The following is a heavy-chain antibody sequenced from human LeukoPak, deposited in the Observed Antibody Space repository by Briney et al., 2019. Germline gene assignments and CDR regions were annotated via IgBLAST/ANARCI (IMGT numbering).Heavy chain of an antibody. Sequence: GGSLRLSCQASGFTFYMYAMSWVRQAPGKGLEWVASMCGTAGCTFYPDSVKGRFTISRDNSKNVLYLRMNSLTAEDTAIYYCAKDRPNFHENSGHYYRRDGNSWGQGTLVTVSS. V-gene: IGHV3-23*01. J-gene: IGHJ4*02. CDR1: GFTFYMYA. CDR2: MCGTAGCT. CDR3: AKDRPNFHENSGHYYRRDGNS. D-gene: IGHD3-22*01.